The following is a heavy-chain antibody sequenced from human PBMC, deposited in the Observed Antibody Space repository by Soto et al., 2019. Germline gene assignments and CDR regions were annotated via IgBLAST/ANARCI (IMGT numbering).Heavy chain of an antibody. CDR1: GYTFTRYD. CDR3: ARGTHCSGGRCYSGFGP. J-gene: IGHJ5*02. D-gene: IGHD2-15*01. V-gene: IGHV1-8*01. Sequence: SVKVSCKASGYTFTRYDINWVRQATGQGLEWMGWMNPNSGNTGYAQKFQGRVTMTRNTSISTAYMELSSLRSEDTAVYYCARGTHCSGGRCYSGFGPWGQGTLVTVSS. CDR2: MNPNSGNT.